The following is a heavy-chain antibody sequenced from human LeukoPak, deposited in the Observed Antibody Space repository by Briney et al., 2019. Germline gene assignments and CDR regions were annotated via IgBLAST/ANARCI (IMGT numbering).Heavy chain of an antibody. Sequence: ASVKVSCKASGYTFTGYYMHWVRQAPGQGLEWMGWINPNSGGTNYAQKFQGRVTMTRDTSISTAYMELSRLRSDDTAVYYCAGDPRIFGVVIDYYGMDVWGQGTTVTVSS. J-gene: IGHJ6*02. CDR1: GYTFTGYY. CDR2: INPNSGGT. CDR3: AGDPRIFGVVIDYYGMDV. V-gene: IGHV1-2*02. D-gene: IGHD3-3*01.